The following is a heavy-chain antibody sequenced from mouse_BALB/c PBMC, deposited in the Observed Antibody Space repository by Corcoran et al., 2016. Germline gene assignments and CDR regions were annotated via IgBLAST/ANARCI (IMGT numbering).Heavy chain of an antibody. J-gene: IGHJ2*01. CDR1: GYIFTSYW. V-gene: IGHV1S132*01. Sequence: QGQMKQYGAELVRPGASVKMSCKTPGYIFTSYWIHRVKKRSGQGLEWIVRIYTGTGSTYYNEKFKGKSTLTAYTSSRSDYMQLSSLKSADSSVYFCVRGDYDYFLGYWGQGTTLTVSS. D-gene: IGHD2-4*01. CDR3: VRGDYDYFLGY. CDR2: IYTGTGST.